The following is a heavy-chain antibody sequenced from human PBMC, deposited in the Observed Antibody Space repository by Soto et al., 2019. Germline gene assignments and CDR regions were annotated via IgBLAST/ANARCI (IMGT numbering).Heavy chain of an antibody. CDR1: GFMFNNYA. D-gene: IGHD2-15*01. V-gene: IGHV3-23*01. CDR3: AKDTLNTCRGATFYYFDS. CDR2: ISGGIDTS. J-gene: IGHJ4*02. Sequence: EVQLLESGGDLIEPGGSLRLSCAASGFMFNNYAMSWVRQAPGMRMEWFFTISGGIDTSYHADSVRGRFSISRDDSKNTVFLQMHNLTVEDTTRYYCAKDTLNTCRGATFYYFDSLGQRTTVTVSS.